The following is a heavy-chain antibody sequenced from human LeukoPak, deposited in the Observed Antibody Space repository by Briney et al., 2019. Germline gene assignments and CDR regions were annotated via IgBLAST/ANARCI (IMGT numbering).Heavy chain of an antibody. V-gene: IGHV4-38-2*02. D-gene: IGHD3-10*01. J-gene: IGHJ3*02. CDR2: IYHSGST. CDR1: GYSINSGYF. Sequence: SETWSLTCTVSGYSINSGYFWGGIRQPPGKGLDWIGSIYHSGSTYYNSSLKSRVTISVDTSKNQFSLKLNSVTAADTAVYYCTKSDGYGLIRICGRGTMVTVSS. CDR3: TKSDGYGLIRI.